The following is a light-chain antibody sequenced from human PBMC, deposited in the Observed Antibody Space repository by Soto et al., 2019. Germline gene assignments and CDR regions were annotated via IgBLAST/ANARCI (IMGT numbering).Light chain of an antibody. CDR1: QSVSSN. CDR3: QQYNNWPRS. CDR2: GAS. V-gene: IGKV3-15*01. J-gene: IGKJ1*01. Sequence: EIVMTQSPATLSVSPGERATLSCRASQSVSSNLAWYQQKPGQAPRLLIYGASTRATGIPARFSGSWSGTEFTLTISSMQSEEFAVYYCQQYNNWPRSFGKGTKVEIK.